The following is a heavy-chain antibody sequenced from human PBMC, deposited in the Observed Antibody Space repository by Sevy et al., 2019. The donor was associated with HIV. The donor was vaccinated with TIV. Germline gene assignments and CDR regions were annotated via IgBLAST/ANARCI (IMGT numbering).Heavy chain of an antibody. CDR3: ARGGGNGWYYFDY. J-gene: IGHJ4*02. V-gene: IGHV1-69*13. D-gene: IGHD6-19*01. CDR2: IIPILGTV. Sequence: ASVKVPGKASGGTFSSYGISWVRQAPGQGLEWMGGIIPILGTVNYAQKFQGRVTITADESTKTAYMELSSLRSEDTAVYYCARGGGNGWYYFDYWGQETLVTVSS. CDR1: GGTFSSYG.